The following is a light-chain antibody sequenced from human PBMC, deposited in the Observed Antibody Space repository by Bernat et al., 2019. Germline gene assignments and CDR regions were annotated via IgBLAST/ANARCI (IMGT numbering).Light chain of an antibody. Sequence: DIQMTQSPSSVSASIGDRVTITCRASQGIAKWLAWYQVKPGKAPKLLIYSASTLQNGVPSRFSGSGSWTDFTLTIDSLQSEDFATYYCQRTDSFPITFGGGTTVEIK. V-gene: IGKV1-12*01. CDR3: QRTDSFPIT. CDR1: QGIAKW. CDR2: SAS. J-gene: IGKJ4*01.